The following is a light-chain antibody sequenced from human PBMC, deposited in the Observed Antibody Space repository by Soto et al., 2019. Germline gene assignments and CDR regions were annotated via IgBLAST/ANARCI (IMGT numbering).Light chain of an antibody. CDR2: DVN. J-gene: IGLJ2*01. Sequence: QSVLTQPRSVSGSPGQSVTISCTGTSSDVGGYNYVSWYQHHPGKAPKIIIYDVNKRPSGVPDRFSGSKSGNTASLTISGLQTEDEADYYCCSYAGSYTLVFGGGTKVTVL. V-gene: IGLV2-11*01. CDR3: CSYAGSYTLV. CDR1: SSDVGGYNY.